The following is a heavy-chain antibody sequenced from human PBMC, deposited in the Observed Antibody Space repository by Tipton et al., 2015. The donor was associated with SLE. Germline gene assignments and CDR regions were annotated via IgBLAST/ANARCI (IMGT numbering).Heavy chain of an antibody. Sequence: GSLRLSCAASGFTFSSYSMNWVRQAPGKGLEWVSSISSSSSYIYYADSVKGRFTISRDNSKNTLYLQMNSLRAEDTAVYYCAKDRLITGTNGGFFDYWGQGTLVTVSS. V-gene: IGHV3-21*04. J-gene: IGHJ4*02. CDR1: GFTFSSYS. CDR3: AKDRLITGTNGGFFDY. D-gene: IGHD1/OR15-1a*01. CDR2: ISSSSSYI.